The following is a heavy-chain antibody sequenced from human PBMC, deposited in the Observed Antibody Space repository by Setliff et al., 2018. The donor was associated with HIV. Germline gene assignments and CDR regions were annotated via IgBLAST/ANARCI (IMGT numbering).Heavy chain of an antibody. CDR1: GGTFSSYD. Sequence: SVKVPCKASGGTFSSYDFSWVRQAPGQGLEWMGWISTFNGGTNSAQKFRDRVTLTTDTSTATAYMELKSLKSNDTAVYYCARGGGYRGYDGTLDYWGQGTLVTVSS. CDR3: ARGGGYRGYDGTLDY. J-gene: IGHJ4*02. V-gene: IGHV1-18*01. CDR2: ISTFNGGT. D-gene: IGHD5-12*01.